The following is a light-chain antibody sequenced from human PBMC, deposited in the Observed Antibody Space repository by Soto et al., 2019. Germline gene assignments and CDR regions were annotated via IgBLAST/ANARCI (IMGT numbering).Light chain of an antibody. CDR1: QGLNSN. V-gene: IGKV1D-13*01. Sequence: AIQLTQSPSSLSASVGDRVTITCRASQGLNSNLAWYQQKPGKAPKLLMYAASTLQKGVPSRFSGNGSGTDFTLTISSLQPEDFATYYCQPSSNYFTFGPGTKVDI. CDR2: AAS. CDR3: QPSSNYFT. J-gene: IGKJ3*01.